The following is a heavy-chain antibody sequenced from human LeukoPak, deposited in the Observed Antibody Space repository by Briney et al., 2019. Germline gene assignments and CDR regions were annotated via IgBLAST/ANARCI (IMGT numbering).Heavy chain of an antibody. CDR1: GGSFSGYY. CDR3: ARGRPGMVRGVIINPIDY. CDR2: INHSGST. Sequence: SETLSLTCAVYGGSFSGYYWSWIRQPPGKGLEWIGEINHSGSTNYNPSLKSRVTISVDTSKNQFSLKLSSVTAADTAVYYCARGRPGMVRGVIINPIDYWAQGTLVTVSS. D-gene: IGHD3-10*01. J-gene: IGHJ4*02. V-gene: IGHV4-34*01.